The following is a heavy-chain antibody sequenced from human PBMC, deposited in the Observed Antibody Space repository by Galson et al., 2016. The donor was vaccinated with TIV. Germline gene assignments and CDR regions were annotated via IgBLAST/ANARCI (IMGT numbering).Heavy chain of an antibody. CDR1: GGTFSSYV. J-gene: IGHJ6*02. CDR2: IIPMFGTA. D-gene: IGHD5-18*01. CDR3: AKDRNTAFDTHYSYYGLDV. V-gene: IGHV1-69*13. Sequence: SVKVSCKASGGTFSSYVIKWVRQAPGQGLEWMGEIIPMFGTANYAQKFQGRVTITADESTSTAYMELRSLRSEDTAVYYCAKDRNTAFDTHYSYYGLDVWGQGTTVIVSS.